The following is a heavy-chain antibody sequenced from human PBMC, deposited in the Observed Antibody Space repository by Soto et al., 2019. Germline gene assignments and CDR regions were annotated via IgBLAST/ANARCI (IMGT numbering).Heavy chain of an antibody. CDR2: IYPGDSDT. CDR3: ARRQTGTTDAFDI. CDR1: GYSFTSYW. Sequence: PGASLKISCKGSGYSFTSYWIGWVRQMPGKGLEWMGIIYPGDSDTRYSPSFQGQVTISADKYISTAYLQWSSLKASDTAMYYCARRQTGTTDAFDIWGQGTMVTVSS. J-gene: IGHJ3*02. D-gene: IGHD1-7*01. V-gene: IGHV5-51*01.